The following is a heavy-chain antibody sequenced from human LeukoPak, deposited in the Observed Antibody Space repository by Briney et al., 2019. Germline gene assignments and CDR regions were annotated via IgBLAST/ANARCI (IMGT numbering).Heavy chain of an antibody. CDR1: GFTVSSNY. J-gene: IGHJ4*02. V-gene: IGHV3-21*01. CDR3: AIQPGARLGIY. Sequence: GGSLRLSCAASGFTVSSNYMSWVRQAPGKGLEWVSSISSSSSYIYYADSVKGRFTISRDNAKNSLYLQMNSLRAEDTAVYYCAIQPGARLGIYWGQGTLVTVSS. D-gene: IGHD7-27*01. CDR2: ISSSSSYI.